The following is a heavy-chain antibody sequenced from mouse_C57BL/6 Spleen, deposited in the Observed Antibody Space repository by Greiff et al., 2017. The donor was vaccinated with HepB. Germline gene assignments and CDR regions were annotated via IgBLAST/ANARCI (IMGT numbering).Heavy chain of an antibody. Sequence: QVQLKESGPELVKPGASVKISCKASGYAFSSSWMNWVKQRPGKGLEWIGRIYPGDGDTNYNGKFKVQATLTADKSSSTAYMQLRSLTSEDSAVYFCARCCGRSFLGWYFDVWGTGTTVTVSS. V-gene: IGHV1-82*01. CDR1: GYAFSSSW. D-gene: IGHD1-1*01. CDR3: ARCCGRSFLGWYFDV. J-gene: IGHJ1*03. CDR2: IYPGDGDT.